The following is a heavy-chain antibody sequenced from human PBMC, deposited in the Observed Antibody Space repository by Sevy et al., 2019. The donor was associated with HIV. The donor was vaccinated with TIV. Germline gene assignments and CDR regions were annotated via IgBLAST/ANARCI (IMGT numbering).Heavy chain of an antibody. V-gene: IGHV3-23*01. CDR3: AKSMGGFDAFDI. Sequence: GGSLRLSCAASGFTFSSYDMSWVRHAPGKGLEWVSVISGSGVSTYYADSVKGRFTISRDNSKNTLYLQLNSLRAEDTAVYYCAKSMGGFDAFDIWGQGTMVTVSS. CDR1: GFTFSSYD. D-gene: IGHD6-25*01. CDR2: ISGSGVST. J-gene: IGHJ3*02.